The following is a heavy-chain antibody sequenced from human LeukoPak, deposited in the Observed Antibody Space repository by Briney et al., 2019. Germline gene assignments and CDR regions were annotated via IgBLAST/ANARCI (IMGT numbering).Heavy chain of an antibody. CDR1: GYTFTGYY. V-gene: IGHV1-2*02. Sequence: ASVKVSCKASGYTFTGYYMHWVRQAPGQGLEWMGWINPNSGGTNYAQKLQGRVTMTTDTSTSTAYMELRSLRSDDTAVYYCARVRYFDWLLPQPNWFDPWGQGTLVTVSS. D-gene: IGHD3-9*01. CDR3: ARVRYFDWLLPQPNWFDP. CDR2: INPNSGGT. J-gene: IGHJ5*02.